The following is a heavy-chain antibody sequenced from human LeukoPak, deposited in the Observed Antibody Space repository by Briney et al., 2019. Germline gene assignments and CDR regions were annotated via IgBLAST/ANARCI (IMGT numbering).Heavy chain of an antibody. CDR1: GYTFTSYY. V-gene: IGHV1-46*01. J-gene: IGHJ4*02. D-gene: IGHD6-13*01. CDR3: ARDGSIAAAAHYDY. Sequence: ASVKVSCKASGYTFTSYYMHWVRPAPGQGLEWMGIINPSGGSTSYAQKLQGRVTMTRDMSTSTVYMELSSLRSEDTAVYYCARDGSIAAAAHYDYWGQGTLVTVSS. CDR2: INPSGGST.